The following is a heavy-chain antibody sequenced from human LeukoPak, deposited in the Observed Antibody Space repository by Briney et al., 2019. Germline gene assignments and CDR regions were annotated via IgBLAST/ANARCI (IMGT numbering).Heavy chain of an antibody. Sequence: SVKVSCKASGGTFTSYAISWVRQAPGQGLEWMGGIIPIFGTANYAQKFQGRVTITADESTSTAYMELSSLRSEDTAVYYCARARDGYNQNYYYYYGMDVWGQGTTVTVSS. D-gene: IGHD5-24*01. V-gene: IGHV1-69*13. CDR3: ARARDGYNQNYYYYYGMDV. CDR2: IIPIFGTA. CDR1: GGTFTSYA. J-gene: IGHJ6*02.